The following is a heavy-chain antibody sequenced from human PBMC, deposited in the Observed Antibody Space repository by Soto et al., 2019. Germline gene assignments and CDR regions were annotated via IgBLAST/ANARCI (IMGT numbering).Heavy chain of an antibody. J-gene: IGHJ5*02. CDR3: ARVMAEAGSLFWFDP. CDR2: IYYSGST. D-gene: IGHD6-13*01. CDR1: GISISTNE. Sequence: GTLYPTSNVLGISISTNERIAIVERPGKGLEWIGYIYYSGSTNYNPSLKRRVTISVDTSKNQFSLQPSSVTAADRAVYYCARVMAEAGSLFWFDPWGQGTLVTVSS. V-gene: IGHV4-59*01.